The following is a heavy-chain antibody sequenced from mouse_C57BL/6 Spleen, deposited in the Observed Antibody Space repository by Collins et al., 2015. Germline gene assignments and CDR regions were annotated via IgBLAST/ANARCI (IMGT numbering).Heavy chain of an antibody. CDR1: GYTFTTYG. D-gene: IGHD3-3*01. CDR2: INTYSGVP. J-gene: IGHJ4*01. Sequence: QIQLVQSGPELKKPGETVKISCKASGYTFTTYGMSWVKQAPGKGLKWMGWINTYSGVPTYADDFKGRFAFSLETSASTAYLQINNLKNEDTATYFCAREGGDDYAMDYWGQGTSVTVSS. V-gene: IGHV9-3*01. CDR3: AREGGDDYAMDY.